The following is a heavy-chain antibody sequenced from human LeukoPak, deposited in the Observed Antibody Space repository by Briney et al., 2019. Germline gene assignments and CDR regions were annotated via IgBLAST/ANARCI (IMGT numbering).Heavy chain of an antibody. D-gene: IGHD3-3*01. J-gene: IGHJ6*03. CDR3: ARDQGITIFGVGHYYYYYMDV. V-gene: IGHV1-18*01. CDR1: GYTFTSYG. Sequence: GASVKVSCKASGYTFTSYGISWVRQAPGQGLEWMGWISAYNGNTNYAQKLQGRVTMTTDTSTSTAYMELRSLRSDDTAVYYCARDQGITIFGVGHYYYYYMDVWGKGTTVTVSS. CDR2: ISAYNGNT.